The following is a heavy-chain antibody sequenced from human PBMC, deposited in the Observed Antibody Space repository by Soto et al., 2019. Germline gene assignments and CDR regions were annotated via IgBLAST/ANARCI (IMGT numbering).Heavy chain of an antibody. CDR3: STHRGGSSNNCLAP. CDR1: GYTLTEFS. CDR2: FDPEDGET. J-gene: IGHJ5*02. D-gene: IGHD2-15*01. Sequence: ASVKVSCKVSGYTLTEFSMHWVRQAPGKGLEWMGWFDPEDGETIYAQKFQGRVTMTTDTSTDTAYIELTSLRSEDTAVYYCSTHRGGSSNNCLAPWGEGTMVTVYS. V-gene: IGHV1-24*01.